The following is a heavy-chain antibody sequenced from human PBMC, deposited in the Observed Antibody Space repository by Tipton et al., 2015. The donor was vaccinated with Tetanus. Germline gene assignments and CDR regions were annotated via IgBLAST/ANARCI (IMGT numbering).Heavy chain of an antibody. CDR2: SWYDGTDK. Sequence: SLRLSCAASGFIFSSYGIHWVRQDPGKRLEWVAVSWYDGTDKYYADSVKGRFTISRDNSKNTLYLQMNSLRAEDTAVYYCAREADCSGGSCFSGDFDNWGQGTQVTVSS. CDR1: GFIFSSYG. V-gene: IGHV3-33*01. J-gene: IGHJ4*02. CDR3: AREADCSGGSCFSGDFDN. D-gene: IGHD2-15*01.